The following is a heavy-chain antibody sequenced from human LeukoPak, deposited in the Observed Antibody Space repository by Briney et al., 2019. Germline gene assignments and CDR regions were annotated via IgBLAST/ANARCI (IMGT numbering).Heavy chain of an antibody. D-gene: IGHD2-8*02. Sequence: ASVKVSCRASGYTFTGYYMHWVRQAPGQGLEWMGWINPNSGNTGYAQKFQGRVTITRNTSISTAYMELSSLRSEDTAVYYCARGSTDWYFDLWGRGTLVTVSS. CDR3: ARGSTDWYFDL. V-gene: IGHV1-8*03. CDR1: GYTFTGYY. CDR2: INPNSGNT. J-gene: IGHJ2*01.